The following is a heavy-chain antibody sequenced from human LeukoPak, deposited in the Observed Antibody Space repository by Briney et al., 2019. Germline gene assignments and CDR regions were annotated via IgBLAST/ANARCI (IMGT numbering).Heavy chain of an antibody. V-gene: IGHV1-2*02. CDR2: INPNSGGT. Sequence: ASVKVSCKASGYTFTGYYMHWVRQAPGQGLEWMGWINPNSGGTNYAQKFQGRVTMTRDTSISTAYMELSRLRSDDTAVYYCARVYRGIVVVPAANVGNYYYYYMDVWGKGTTVTVSS. D-gene: IGHD2-2*01. CDR1: GYTFTGYY. J-gene: IGHJ6*03. CDR3: ARVYRGIVVVPAANVGNYYYYYMDV.